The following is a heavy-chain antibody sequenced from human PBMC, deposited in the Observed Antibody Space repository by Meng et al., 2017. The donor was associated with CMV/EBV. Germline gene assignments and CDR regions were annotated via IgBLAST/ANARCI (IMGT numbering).Heavy chain of an antibody. J-gene: IGHJ5*01. CDR2: ISDYNGNT. D-gene: IGHD3-10*01. V-gene: IGHV1-18*01. CDR3: ARVSYGVGSWFDY. CDR1: GYTVRGDG. Sequence: VLLVQARGGVKPSCASVNACSVACGYTVRGDGNSSGLRAPPEELQGWGWISDYNGNTNYAQNLQSRVTMTTDTSKSTASLELRSVSADDTAVYYCARVSYGVGSWFDYWGQGTLVTVSS.